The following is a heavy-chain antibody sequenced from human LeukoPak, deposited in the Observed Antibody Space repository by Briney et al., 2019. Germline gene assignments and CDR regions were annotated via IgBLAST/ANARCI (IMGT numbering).Heavy chain of an antibody. J-gene: IGHJ1*01. Sequence: GGSLRLSCAASGFTFNSSAMTWVRQAPGKGLEWVSSISSSSSYIYYADSVKGRFTISRDNAKNSLYLQMNSLRAEDTAVYYCARDPDYGGNPGYFQHWGQGTLVTVSS. CDR3: ARDPDYGGNPGYFQH. V-gene: IGHV3-21*01. CDR2: ISSSSSYI. D-gene: IGHD4-23*01. CDR1: GFTFNSSA.